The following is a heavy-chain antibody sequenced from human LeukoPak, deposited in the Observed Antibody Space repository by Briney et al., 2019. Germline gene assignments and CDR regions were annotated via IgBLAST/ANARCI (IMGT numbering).Heavy chain of an antibody. CDR3: ARGPAGFGMDV. CDR1: GGTFSSYA. CDR2: IIPILGTA. J-gene: IGHJ6*02. D-gene: IGHD2-2*01. V-gene: IGHV1-69*13. Sequence: ASVKVSCKASGGTFSSYAISWVRQAPGQGIEWMGGIIPILGTANYAQKFQGRVTITADESTSTAYMELSSLRSEDTAVYYCARGPAGFGMDVWGQGTTVTVSS.